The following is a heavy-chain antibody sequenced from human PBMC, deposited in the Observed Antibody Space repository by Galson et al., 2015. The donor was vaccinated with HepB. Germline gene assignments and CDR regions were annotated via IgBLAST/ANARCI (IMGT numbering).Heavy chain of an antibody. Sequence: SLRLSCAASGLTFTGSVMHWVRQASGKGLEWVGRIRSKANNYATAYAASVKGRFTISRDDSKNTAYLQMNSLQTEDTAVYYCTRRSTDDSSGYYVSRGQGIVVTVSS. J-gene: IGHJ4*02. CDR3: TRRSTDDSSGYYVS. D-gene: IGHD3-22*01. V-gene: IGHV3-73*01. CDR2: IRSKANNYAT. CDR1: GLTFTGSV.